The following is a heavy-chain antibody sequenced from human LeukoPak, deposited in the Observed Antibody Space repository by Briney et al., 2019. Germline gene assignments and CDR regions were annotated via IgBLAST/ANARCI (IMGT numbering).Heavy chain of an antibody. J-gene: IGHJ3*02. D-gene: IGHD1-26*01. CDR3: TTAGGRSGSGFDI. Sequence: GGSLRLSCAASGFTSINAWMSWVRQPPGKGLEWVGRIKSKTDGGTTDYAAPVKGRFSISRDDSKDTLYLQMNSLKNEDTAVYYCTTAGGRSGSGFDIWGQGTMVTVSS. V-gene: IGHV3-15*01. CDR2: IKSKTDGGTT. CDR1: GFTSINAW.